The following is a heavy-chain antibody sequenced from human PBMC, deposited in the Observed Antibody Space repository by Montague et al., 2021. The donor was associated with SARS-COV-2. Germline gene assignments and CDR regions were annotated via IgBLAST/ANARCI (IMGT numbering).Heavy chain of an antibody. V-gene: IGHV5-10-1*01. CDR1: GYTFINSW. CDR3: AREDLNWFDP. Sequence: QSGAEVKKPGESLRISCQASGYTFINSWIIWVRQMPGKGLEWMGRIDPSDSYATYSPSFQGHVTISADKSISTAYLQWRSLKTSDTAIYYCAREDLNWFDPWGQGTLVTVSS. J-gene: IGHJ5*02. CDR2: IDPSDSYA.